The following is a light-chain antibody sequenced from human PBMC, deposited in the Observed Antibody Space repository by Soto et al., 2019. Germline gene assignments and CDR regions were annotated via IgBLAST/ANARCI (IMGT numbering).Light chain of an antibody. CDR2: RNN. V-gene: IGLV1-47*01. J-gene: IGLJ3*02. Sequence: QSVLTQPPSASGTPGQRVTISCSGSSSNIGSNYVYWYQQLPGTAPQLLIYRNNQRPSGVPVRFSGSKSGTSASLAISGLRSEDEADYYCAAWDESLSAWVFGGGTKLTVL. CDR3: AAWDESLSAWV. CDR1: SSNIGSNY.